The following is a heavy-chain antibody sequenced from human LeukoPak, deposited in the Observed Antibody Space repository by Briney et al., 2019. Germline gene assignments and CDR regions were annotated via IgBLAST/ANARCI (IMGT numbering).Heavy chain of an antibody. Sequence: PGGSLRLSGEASAFTFRTHGMHWVRQAPGKGLEWVAVISYDANNKNYADSVKGRFTISRDNSKNTLYLQMNSLRAEDTAVYYCAKDRHPARTDGYYFDYWGQGTLVTVSS. CDR1: AFTFRTHG. V-gene: IGHV3-30*18. CDR3: AKDRHPARTDGYYFDY. J-gene: IGHJ4*02. CDR2: ISYDANNK. D-gene: IGHD1-14*01.